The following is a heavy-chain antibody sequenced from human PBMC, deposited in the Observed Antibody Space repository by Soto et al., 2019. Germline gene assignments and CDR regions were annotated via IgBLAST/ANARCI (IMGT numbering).Heavy chain of an antibody. CDR1: GFTFSSYW. D-gene: IGHD3-16*02. V-gene: IGHV3-7*01. J-gene: IGHJ4*02. CDR3: ARLKTSPAYDYIWGSYRTFDY. CDR2: IKQDGSEK. Sequence: PGGSLRLSCAASGFTFSSYWMSWVRQAPGKGLEWVANIKQDGSEKYYVDSVKGRFTISRDNAKNSLYLQMNSLRAEDTAVYHCARLKTSPAYDYIWGSYRTFDYWGQGTLVTVSS.